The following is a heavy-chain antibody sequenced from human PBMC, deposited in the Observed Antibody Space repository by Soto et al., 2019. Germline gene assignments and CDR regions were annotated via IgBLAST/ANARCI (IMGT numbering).Heavy chain of an antibody. V-gene: IGHV4-31*03. CDR1: GGSISSGGYY. D-gene: IGHD3-3*01. CDR3: ARGESSDFRSGYHPYYYYYMDV. J-gene: IGHJ6*03. Sequence: PSETLSLTCTVSGGSISSGGYYWSWIRQHPGKGLEWIGYIYYSGSTYYNPSLKSRVTISVDTSKNQFSLKLSSVTAADTAVYYCARGESSDFRSGYHPYYYYYMDVWGKGTTVTVSS. CDR2: IYYSGST.